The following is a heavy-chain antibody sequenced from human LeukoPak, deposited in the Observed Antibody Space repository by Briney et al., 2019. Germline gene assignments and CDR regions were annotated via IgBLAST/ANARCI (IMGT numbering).Heavy chain of an antibody. D-gene: IGHD3-10*01. Sequence: SETLSLTCTVSGGSISGYFWSWIRQPPGKGLEWIGYIHYSGTTNYNPSLNSRVTISVDTSKNQFSLRLSSVTAADTAVYYCARYGITIVRGGKYYFDSWGQGALVTVSS. CDR1: GGSISGYF. J-gene: IGHJ4*02. V-gene: IGHV4-59*08. CDR2: IHYSGTT. CDR3: ARYGITIVRGGKYYFDS.